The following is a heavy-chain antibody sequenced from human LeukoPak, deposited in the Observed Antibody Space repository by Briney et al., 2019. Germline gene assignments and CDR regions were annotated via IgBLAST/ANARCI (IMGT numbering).Heavy chain of an antibody. V-gene: IGHV1-8*01. CDR2: MNPNSGNT. CDR1: GYTFTSYD. Sequence: ASVKVSCKASGYTFTSYDINWVRQATGQGLEWMGWMNPNSGNTGYAQKFQGRVTMTRNTSISTAYMELSSLRSEDTGVYYCARDHISDYGDYRVGAFDIWGQGTMVTVSS. J-gene: IGHJ3*02. CDR3: ARDHISDYGDYRVGAFDI. D-gene: IGHD4-17*01.